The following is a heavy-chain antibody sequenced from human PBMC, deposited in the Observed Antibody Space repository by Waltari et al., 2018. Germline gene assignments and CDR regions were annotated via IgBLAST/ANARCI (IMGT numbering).Heavy chain of an antibody. CDR1: GGSISRSSYY. CDR2: IYYTGTT. V-gene: IGHV4-39*01. Sequence: LQLQEAGPGLMKSSEPLSLTCPVSGGSISRSSYYWGWLRQSPGKGLEWMASIYYTGTTYYNPTLESRVTISGDTSKNQFSLRLSSVTAADTAVYYCARHWKRNGYRFDPWGQGTLVTVSS. D-gene: IGHD5-12*01. CDR3: ARHWKRNGYRFDP. J-gene: IGHJ5*02.